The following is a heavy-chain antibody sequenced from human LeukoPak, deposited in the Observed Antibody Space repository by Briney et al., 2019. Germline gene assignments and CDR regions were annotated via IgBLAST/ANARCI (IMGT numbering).Heavy chain of an antibody. CDR1: GYSFTNYW. J-gene: IGHJ4*02. V-gene: IGHV5-51*01. D-gene: IGHD5-18*01. CDR3: ARHYEVGLNTAMVGDY. CDR2: IYPGDSDT. Sequence: GESLKISCKGSGYSFTNYWIGWVRHMPGKGLEWMGIIYPGDSDTRYSPSFQGQVTISADKSISTAYLQWSSLKASDTAMYYCARHYEVGLNTAMVGDYWGQGTLVTVSS.